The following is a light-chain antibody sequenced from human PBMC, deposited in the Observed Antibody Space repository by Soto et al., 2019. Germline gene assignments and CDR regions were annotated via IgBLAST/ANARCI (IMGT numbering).Light chain of an antibody. CDR3: QKYNSGLIT. Sequence: DIQMTQSPSSLSASVGDRVTITCRASQVIGNYLAWYQQKPVKVPKLLIYGAYTLQSGVPSRFSGSGSGTDFTLTISSLQPEDVAIYYCQKYNSGLITFGQGTRLEIK. V-gene: IGKV1-27*01. CDR1: QVIGNY. J-gene: IGKJ5*01. CDR2: GAY.